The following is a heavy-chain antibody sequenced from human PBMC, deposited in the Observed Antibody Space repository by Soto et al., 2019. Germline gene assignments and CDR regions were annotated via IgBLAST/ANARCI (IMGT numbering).Heavy chain of an antibody. CDR1: GGSISSYY. CDR2: IYYSGNT. J-gene: IGHJ4*02. V-gene: IGHV4-59*08. CDR3: ARGQSTWHY. Sequence: QVQLQESGPGLVKPSETLSLTCTVSGGSISSYYWSWVRQPPGKGLEWIGYIYYSGNTNYNSSLRRRVTISLDTSKNQFSLKLSSVTAADTAVYYCARGQSTWHYWGQGTLVTVSS.